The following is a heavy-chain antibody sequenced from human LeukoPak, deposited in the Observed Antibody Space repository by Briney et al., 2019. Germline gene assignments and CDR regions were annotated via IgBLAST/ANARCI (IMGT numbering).Heavy chain of an antibody. D-gene: IGHD6-19*01. CDR1: GGSISSSSYY. CDR3: ARQRYYSGWYPVFDY. Sequence: SETLSLTCTVSGGSISSSSYYWGWIRQPPGKGLEWIGSIFYSGSTYYNPSLKSRVTISVATSKNQFSLNLSSVTVADTAVYYCARQRYYSGWYPVFDYWGQGTLVTVSS. CDR2: IFYSGST. J-gene: IGHJ4*02. V-gene: IGHV4-39*01.